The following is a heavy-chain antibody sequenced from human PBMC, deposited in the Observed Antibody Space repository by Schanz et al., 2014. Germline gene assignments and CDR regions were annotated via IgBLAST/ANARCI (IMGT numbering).Heavy chain of an antibody. CDR3: AGAFGSSGYYFDY. CDR1: GYTLSAYS. D-gene: IGHD6-19*01. J-gene: IGHJ4*02. V-gene: IGHV1-46*03. CDR2: VNPSVRGT. Sequence: QVQLVQSGTQVKKPGASVKVSCKASGYTLSAYSLHWVRQAPGQGLEWMGIVNPSVRGTHFAREFQGRVTVTSDTSTSTVYMELSGLRSEDTAVYYCAGAFGSSGYYFDYWGQGTLVTVSS.